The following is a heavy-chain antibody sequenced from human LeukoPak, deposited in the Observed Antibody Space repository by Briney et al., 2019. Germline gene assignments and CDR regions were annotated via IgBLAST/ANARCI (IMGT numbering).Heavy chain of an antibody. CDR1: GYTFTGYY. V-gene: IGHV1-2*02. CDR2: INPNSGGT. CDR3: ARDLWWGVGASVHYFDY. J-gene: IGHJ4*02. Sequence: ASVTVSCKASGYTFTGYYMHWVRQAPGQGLEWMGWINPNSGGTNYAQKFQGRVTMTRYTSVSTAYMELSSLRSDDTAVYYCARDLWWGVGASVHYFDYWGQGTLVTVSS. D-gene: IGHD1-26*01.